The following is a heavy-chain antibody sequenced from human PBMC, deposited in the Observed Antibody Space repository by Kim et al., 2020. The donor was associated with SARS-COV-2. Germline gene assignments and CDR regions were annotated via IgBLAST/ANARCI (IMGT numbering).Heavy chain of an antibody. CDR2: INTNTGNP. V-gene: IGHV7-4-1*02. Sequence: ASVKVSCKASGYTFTSYAMNWVRQAPGQGLEWMGWINTNTGNPTYAQGFTGRFVFSLDTSVSTAYLQISSLKAEDTAVYYCASKQLKGYSSSSWDYYYYYGMDVWGQGTTVTVSS. J-gene: IGHJ6*02. CDR3: ASKQLKGYSSSSWDYYYYYGMDV. D-gene: IGHD6-6*01. CDR1: GYTFTSYA.